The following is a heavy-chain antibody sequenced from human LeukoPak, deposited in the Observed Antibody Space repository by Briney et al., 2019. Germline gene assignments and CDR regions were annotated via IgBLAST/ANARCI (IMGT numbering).Heavy chain of an antibody. J-gene: IGHJ4*02. CDR1: GGSISSYY. D-gene: IGHD1-26*01. CDR2: IYYSGST. Sequence: SETLSLTCTVSGGSISSYYWSWLRLPPGKGLEWIGYIYYSGSTNYNPSLRSRVTISVDTSKNQFSLKLSSVTAADTAVYYCARQRSGIVGYFDYWGQGTLVTVSS. V-gene: IGHV4-59*01. CDR3: ARQRSGIVGYFDY.